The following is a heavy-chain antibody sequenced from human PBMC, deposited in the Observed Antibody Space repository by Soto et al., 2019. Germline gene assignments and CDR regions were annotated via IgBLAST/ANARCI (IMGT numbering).Heavy chain of an antibody. Sequence: QVQLVQSGAEVKKPGASVKVSCKASGYTFTSYYMHWVRQAPGQGLEWMGIINPSGGSTSYAQKFQGRVTMTRDTSTSTVYMELSRLRSEDTAVYYCARDPYDYGDYRVYFDYWGQGTLVTVSS. CDR3: ARDPYDYGDYRVYFDY. CDR1: GYTFTSYY. CDR2: INPSGGST. J-gene: IGHJ4*02. D-gene: IGHD4-17*01. V-gene: IGHV1-46*03.